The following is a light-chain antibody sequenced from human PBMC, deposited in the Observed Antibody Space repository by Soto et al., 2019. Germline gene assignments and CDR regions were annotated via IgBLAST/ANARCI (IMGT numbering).Light chain of an antibody. CDR2: GAS. CDR1: QSVSNNY. CDR3: QQYGSPPGT. V-gene: IGKV3-20*01. J-gene: IGKJ5*01. Sequence: EIVMTQSPASLSVPPGERATLSCRASQSVSNNYLAWYQQRPGQAPRLLIFGASNRATGIPDRFSGSGSGTDFTLTISRLEPEDFVVYSCQQYGSPPGTFGQGTRLEIK.